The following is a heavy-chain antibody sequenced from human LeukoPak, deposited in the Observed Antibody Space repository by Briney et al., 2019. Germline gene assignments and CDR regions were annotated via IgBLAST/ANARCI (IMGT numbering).Heavy chain of an antibody. CDR1: GDSSSSGSYY. CDR3: ARAVVWLPFDY. D-gene: IGHD2-15*01. J-gene: IGHJ4*02. V-gene: IGHV4-61*02. Sequence: SETLSLTCTVSGDSSSSGSYYWSWIRQPAGKGLEWIGRIHPSGSTNYNPSLKSRVTISVDTSKNQFSLKLGSVTAADTAVYYCARAVVWLPFDYWGQGTLVTVSS. CDR2: IHPSGST.